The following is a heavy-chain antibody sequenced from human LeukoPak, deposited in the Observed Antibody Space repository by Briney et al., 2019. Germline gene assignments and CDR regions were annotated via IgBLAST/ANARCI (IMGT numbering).Heavy chain of an antibody. CDR3: ATSLTTRITIFGVVTPPWY. V-gene: IGHV1-69*01. J-gene: IGHJ4*02. Sequence: SVKVSCKASGGTFSSYAISWVRQAPGQGLEWMGGIIPIFGTANYAQKFQGRVTITADESTSTTYMELSSLRSEDTAVYYCATSLTTRITIFGVVTPPWYWGQGTLVTVSS. CDR2: IIPIFGTA. D-gene: IGHD3-3*01. CDR1: GGTFSSYA.